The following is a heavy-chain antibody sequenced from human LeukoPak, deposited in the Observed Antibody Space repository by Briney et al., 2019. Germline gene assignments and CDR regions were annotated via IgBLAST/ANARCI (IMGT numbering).Heavy chain of an antibody. D-gene: IGHD3-10*01. J-gene: IGHJ6*03. CDR3: ARALHYYGSGSYYYYYYYMDV. V-gene: IGHV4-59*01. Sequence: NPGGSLRLSCAASGFTFSSYGMSWVRQAPGKGLEWIVYIYYSGSTNYNPSLKSRVTISVDTSKNQFSLKLSSVTAADTAVYYCARALHYYGSGSYYYYYYYMDVWGKGTTVSISS. CDR2: IYYSGST. CDR1: GFTFSSYG.